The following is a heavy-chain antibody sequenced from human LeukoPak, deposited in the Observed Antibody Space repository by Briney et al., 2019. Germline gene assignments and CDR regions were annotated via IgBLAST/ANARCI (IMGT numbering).Heavy chain of an antibody. J-gene: IGHJ4*02. CDR3: AKGYSNYDPYYFDY. V-gene: IGHV3-21*01. CDR2: ISSSSSYI. Sequence: PGGSLRLSCAASGFTFSSYSMNWDRQAPGRGLEWVSSISSSSSYIYYADPVKGRFTISRDNAKNSLYLQMNSLRAEDTAVYYCAKGYSNYDPYYFDYWGRGTLLTVSS. CDR1: GFTFSSYS. D-gene: IGHD4-11*01.